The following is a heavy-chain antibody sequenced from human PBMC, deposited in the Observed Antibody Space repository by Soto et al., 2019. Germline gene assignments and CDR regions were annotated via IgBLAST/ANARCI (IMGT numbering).Heavy chain of an antibody. CDR3: AKATNDYNWDNRPPFAY. Sequence: GGSLRLSCDASGFTLRNYAMTWIRQAPGKGLEWVSLISANDVGTYYAESVKTRFTISTDQSRNTVYLQMDSLRADDTAIYYCAKATNDYNWDNRPPFAYWGQGTLVTVSS. J-gene: IGHJ4*02. V-gene: IGHV3-23*01. CDR2: ISANDVGT. CDR1: GFTLRNYA. D-gene: IGHD1-20*01.